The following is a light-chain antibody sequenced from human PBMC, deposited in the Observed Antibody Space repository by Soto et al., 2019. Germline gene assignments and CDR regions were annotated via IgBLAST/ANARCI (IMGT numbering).Light chain of an antibody. Sequence: QSVLTQPPSASGTPGQRVAISCSGSTSNIGHNPVRWYQQLPGTAPKLLIYNNDQRPSGVPARFSGSKSGTPASLAISGPQSEDEAYYYCAAWHDTLSGHVFGTGTKVTVL. CDR3: AAWHDTLSGHV. CDR1: TSNIGHNP. V-gene: IGLV1-44*01. J-gene: IGLJ1*01. CDR2: NND.